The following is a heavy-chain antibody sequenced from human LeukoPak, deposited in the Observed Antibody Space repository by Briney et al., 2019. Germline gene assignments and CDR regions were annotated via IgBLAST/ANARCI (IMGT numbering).Heavy chain of an antibody. J-gene: IGHJ4*02. CDR2: IYQSGST. Sequence: SETLSLTCAVSGGSISSSNWWSWVRQPPGKGLEWIGEIYQSGSTNYNPSLKSRVTISVDKSKNQFSLKLSSVTAADTAVYYCARGGYCSGGSCYHFDYWGQGTLVTVSS. D-gene: IGHD2-15*01. V-gene: IGHV4-4*02. CDR1: GGSISSSNW. CDR3: ARGGYCSGGSCYHFDY.